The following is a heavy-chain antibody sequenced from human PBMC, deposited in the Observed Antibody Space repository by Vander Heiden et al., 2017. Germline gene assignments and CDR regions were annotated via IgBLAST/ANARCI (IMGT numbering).Heavy chain of an antibody. J-gene: IGHJ4*02. CDR3: AKDLNLWSGYPQLFDY. V-gene: IGHV3-23*01. Sequence: EVQLLESGGGLVQPGGSLRLSCADSGFPFNSYAMSWGRPAPGKGLEWVSGISGSGYTTYYADSVKGRFTISRDNSKNTLYLQMNSLRAEDTAVYYCAKDLNLWSGYPQLFDYWGQGTLVTVSS. D-gene: IGHD3-3*01. CDR2: ISGSGYTT. CDR1: GFPFNSYA.